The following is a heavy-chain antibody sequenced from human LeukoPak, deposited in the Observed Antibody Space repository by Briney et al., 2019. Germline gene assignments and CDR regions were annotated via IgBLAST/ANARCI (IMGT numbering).Heavy chain of an antibody. CDR2: IYTSGST. D-gene: IGHD2-2*01. CDR3: ARETIVVVPAATSWFDP. CDR1: GGSISSYY. V-gene: IGHV4-4*07. J-gene: IGHJ5*02. Sequence: NPSETLSLTCTVSGGSISSYYWSWIRQPAGKGLEWIGRIYTSGSTNYNPSLKSRVTMSVDTSKNQFSLKLSSVTAADTAVYYCARETIVVVPAATSWFDPWGQGTLVTVSS.